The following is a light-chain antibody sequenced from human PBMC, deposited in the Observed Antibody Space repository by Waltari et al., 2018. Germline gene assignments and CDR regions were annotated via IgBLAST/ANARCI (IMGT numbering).Light chain of an antibody. Sequence: DIQMTQSPSTLSASVGDRVTTTCRASQSINNWLAWYQQKPGKAPKVLIYKASSLESGVPSRFSGSVSGTEFTLTISSLQPDDFATYYCQQYQHYPLTFGQGTKVEIK. J-gene: IGKJ1*01. CDR3: QQYQHYPLT. CDR1: QSINNW. V-gene: IGKV1-5*03. CDR2: KAS.